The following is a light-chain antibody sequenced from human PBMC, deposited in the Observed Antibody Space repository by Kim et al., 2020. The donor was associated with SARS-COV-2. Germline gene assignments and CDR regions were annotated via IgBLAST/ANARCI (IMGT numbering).Light chain of an antibody. CDR3: QTWGTGIG. CDR1: SGHSSYA. V-gene: IGLV4-69*01. CDR2: LNSDGSH. J-gene: IGLJ7*01. Sequence: GASVKLTCTLSSGHSSYAIAWHQQQPEKGPRYLMKLNSDGSHSKGDGIPVLFSGSSSGAERYLSISSLRSEDEADYYCQTWGTGIGFGGGTQLTVL.